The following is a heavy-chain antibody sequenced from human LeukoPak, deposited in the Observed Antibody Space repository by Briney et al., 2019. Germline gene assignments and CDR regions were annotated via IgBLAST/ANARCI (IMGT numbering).Heavy chain of an antibody. V-gene: IGHV3-13*01. D-gene: IGHD2-8*01. CDR3: VRGCMFCRWKTYFDP. CDR2: IGTAGDS. Sequence: PGGSLRLSCAASGFTFSTYDMHWVRQATGKGLEWVSAIGTAGDSFYPDSVKGRFTMSRESARNSVYLQMNSLRAEDTAVYYCVRGCMFCRWKTYFDPWGQGTLVTVSS. CDR1: GFTFSTYD. J-gene: IGHJ5*02.